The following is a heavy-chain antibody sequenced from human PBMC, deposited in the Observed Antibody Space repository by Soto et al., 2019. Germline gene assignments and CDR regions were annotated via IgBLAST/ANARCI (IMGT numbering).Heavy chain of an antibody. CDR2: IYYVGST. Sequence: PSETLSLTCTVSGGDISSGDYYWAWIRQPPGKGLEWIASIYYVGSTFYNSSLKSRVTISVGTSKNQFSLKLSSVTAADTAVYYCARALCYVWGSYRYTGLWFDPWGQGTLVTVSS. V-gene: IGHV4-39*07. D-gene: IGHD3-16*02. J-gene: IGHJ5*02. CDR1: GGDISSGDYY. CDR3: ARALCYVWGSYRYTGLWFDP.